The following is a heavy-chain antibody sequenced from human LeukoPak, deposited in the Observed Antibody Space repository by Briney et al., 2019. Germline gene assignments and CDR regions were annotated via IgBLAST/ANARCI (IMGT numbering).Heavy chain of an antibody. Sequence: PSETLTLTCTVSGGSFSSYYWSWIRQPPGKGLEWIGYIYYSGSTNYNPSLKSRVTISVDTSKNQFSLKLSSVTAADTAVYYCARLSLYYYDSSGYYARDYWGQGTLVTVSS. V-gene: IGHV4-59*01. CDR2: IYYSGST. J-gene: IGHJ4*02. D-gene: IGHD3-22*01. CDR3: ARLSLYYYDSSGYYARDY. CDR1: GGSFSSYY.